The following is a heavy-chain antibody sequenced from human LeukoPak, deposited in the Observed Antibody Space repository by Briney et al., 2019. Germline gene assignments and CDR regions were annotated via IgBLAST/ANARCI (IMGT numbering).Heavy chain of an antibody. Sequence: GGSLRLSCAASGFTFSSYAMHWVRQAPGKGLEWVAVISYDGSKKYYADSVKGRFTISRDNSKSSLSLQLNSLRPEDTAVYYCARDFGSTWYYRFDPWGQGTLVTVSS. CDR2: ISYDGSKK. V-gene: IGHV3-30*04. CDR3: ARDFGSTWYYRFDP. J-gene: IGHJ5*02. D-gene: IGHD6-13*01. CDR1: GFTFSSYA.